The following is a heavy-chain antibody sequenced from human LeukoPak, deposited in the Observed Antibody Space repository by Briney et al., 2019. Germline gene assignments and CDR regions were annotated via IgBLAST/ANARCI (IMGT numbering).Heavy chain of an antibody. V-gene: IGHV3-23*01. CDR2: ISGSGGSK. CDR1: GFTFYTYG. J-gene: IGHJ4*02. Sequence: SGGSLRLSCAASGFTFYTYGMSWVRQAPGKGLEWVSAISGSGGSKYYADSVKGRFTISRDNSKNTLYLQMNSLRAEDTAVYYCARVTYGSGTYGAFDYWGQGTLVTVSS. D-gene: IGHD3-10*01. CDR3: ARVTYGSGTYGAFDY.